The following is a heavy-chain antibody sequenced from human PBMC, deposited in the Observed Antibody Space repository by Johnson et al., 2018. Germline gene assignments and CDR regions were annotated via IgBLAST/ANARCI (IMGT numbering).Heavy chain of an antibody. CDR1: GFTFNNHA. J-gene: IGHJ4*02. D-gene: IGHD2-2*01. Sequence: QVQLQESGGGVVQPGKSLRLSCAASGFTFNNHAMHWVRQAPAKGPEWVAVVWHDGVKSFYGDFVKGRFTSFRDNSKNTVSLEMNSLRAEDTGVYYCARAPFRFCSSTCYVGDYWGQGTLVTVSS. CDR3: ARAPFRFCSSTCYVGDY. V-gene: IGHV3-33*01. CDR2: VWHDGVKS.